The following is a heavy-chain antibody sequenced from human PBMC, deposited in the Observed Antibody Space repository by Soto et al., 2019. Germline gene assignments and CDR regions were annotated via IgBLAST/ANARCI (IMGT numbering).Heavy chain of an antibody. V-gene: IGHV1-8*01. CDR3: ASPMGAVDHYYGMDV. D-gene: IGHD3-16*01. J-gene: IGHJ6*02. Sequence: ASVKVSCKASGYTLTSYDINWVRQATGQGLEWMGWMNPNSGNTGYAQKFQGRVTMTRNTSISTAYMELSSLRSEDTAVYYCASPMGAVDHYYGMDVWGQGTTVTVSS. CDR2: MNPNSGNT. CDR1: GYTLTSYD.